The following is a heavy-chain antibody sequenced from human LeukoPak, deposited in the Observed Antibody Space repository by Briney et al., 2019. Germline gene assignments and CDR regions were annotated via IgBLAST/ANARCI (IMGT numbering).Heavy chain of an antibody. D-gene: IGHD1-26*01. J-gene: IGHJ3*02. V-gene: IGHV3-21*01. CDR2: ISSTSNYI. Sequence: GGSLRLSCAASGFTFSTYAISWVRQAPGKGLEWVSCISSTSNYIFDADSVRGRFTISRDNAKNSLYPQMDSLRAEDTAVYYCARGGIITSYAFEIWGQGAMVTVSS. CDR3: ARGGIITSYAFEI. CDR1: GFTFSTYA.